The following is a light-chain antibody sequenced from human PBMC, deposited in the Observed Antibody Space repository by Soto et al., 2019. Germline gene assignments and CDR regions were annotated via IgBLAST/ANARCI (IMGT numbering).Light chain of an antibody. CDR2: EAT. J-gene: IGLJ3*02. Sequence: QSALTQPASVSGSPGQSITISCTGTSSDIGRYNLVSWYQQHPGKPPKRMIYEATKRPSGVSNRFSGSKSGNTASLTISGLQAEDEADYYCSLYASSNTFMFGGGTKVTVL. CDR1: SSDIGRYNL. V-gene: IGLV2-23*02. CDR3: SLYASSNTFM.